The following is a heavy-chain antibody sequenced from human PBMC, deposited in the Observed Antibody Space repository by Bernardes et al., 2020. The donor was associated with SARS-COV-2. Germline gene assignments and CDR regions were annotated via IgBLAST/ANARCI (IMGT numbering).Heavy chain of an antibody. CDR2: IWHYGSRE. D-gene: IGHD4-17*01. J-gene: IGHJ5*01. CDR3: ATEDGEWLES. CDR1: GFTFRDYT. Sequence: GGSLRLSCAASGFTFRDYTMHWVRQAPGKGLEWVAVIWHYGSREYYVDSVKGRFAISRDNSNNTLYLQMNNLGVEDTALYRCATEDGEWLESWGQGTLVTVSS. V-gene: IGHV3-33*01.